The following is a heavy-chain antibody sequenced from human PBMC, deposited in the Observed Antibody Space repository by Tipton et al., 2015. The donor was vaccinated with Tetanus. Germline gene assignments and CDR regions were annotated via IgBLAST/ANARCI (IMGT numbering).Heavy chain of an antibody. CDR2: IHQTGTT. J-gene: IGHJ1*01. Sequence: TLSLTCVVYGGSFNGYYWNWIRQSPGKGLEWIGEIHQTGTTNYNPSLKSRVSISLDMAKNQLSLRPTSVTAADTAMYYCARGPLRFFDHWGQGTLVTVSS. V-gene: IGHV4-34*01. CDR1: GGSFNGYY. CDR3: ARGPLRFFDH.